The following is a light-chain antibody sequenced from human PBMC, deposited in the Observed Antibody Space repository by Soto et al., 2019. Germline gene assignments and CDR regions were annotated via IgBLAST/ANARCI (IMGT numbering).Light chain of an antibody. CDR1: QRITTW. V-gene: IGKV1-5*01. Sequence: DIQMTQSPSTLSASVGDRVTITCQASQRITTWLAWYQQKPGQAPNLLIHDASTLEPGVPSRFRGSGSGTVFTLTISNLQPDDFATYYCQQYNSYPTFGGGTKVDIK. CDR3: QQYNSYPT. CDR2: DAS. J-gene: IGKJ4*01.